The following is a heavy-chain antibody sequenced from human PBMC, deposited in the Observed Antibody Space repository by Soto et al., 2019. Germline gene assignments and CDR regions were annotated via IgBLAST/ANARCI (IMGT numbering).Heavy chain of an antibody. Sequence: EVQLVESGGGLVKPGGSLRLSCAASGFTFSSYSMNWVRQAPGKGLEWVSSISSSSSYIYYADSVKGRFTISRDNAKNSLYLQMNSLRAEDTAVYYCARVRNDYGDEGDYWGQGTLVTVSS. V-gene: IGHV3-21*01. CDR3: ARVRNDYGDEGDY. D-gene: IGHD4-17*01. J-gene: IGHJ4*02. CDR1: GFTFSSYS. CDR2: ISSSSSYI.